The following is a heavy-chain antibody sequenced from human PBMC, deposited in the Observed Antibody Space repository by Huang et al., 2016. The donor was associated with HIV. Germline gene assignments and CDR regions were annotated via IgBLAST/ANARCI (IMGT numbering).Heavy chain of an antibody. Sequence: QVQLEQWGAGLLKPSETLSLTCAVYGGSFSGYFWNWIRQSPGKGLEWIGQINHAGVTDYNPSLKSRAPISVDTSKNQFSLKLTSVTAADTAIYYCAREIMISFGGPFDSWGHGNLVTVSS. CDR3: AREIMISFGGPFDS. V-gene: IGHV4-34*02. D-gene: IGHD3-16*01. CDR1: GGSFSGYF. CDR2: INHAGVT. J-gene: IGHJ5*01.